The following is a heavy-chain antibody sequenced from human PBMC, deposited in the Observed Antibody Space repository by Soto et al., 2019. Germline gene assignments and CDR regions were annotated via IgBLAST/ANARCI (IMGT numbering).Heavy chain of an antibody. CDR3: VTGDHLVR. J-gene: IGHJ4*02. CDR2: INPKTGDT. CDR1: GYTFTGYY. V-gene: IGHV1-2*02. D-gene: IGHD6-6*01. Sequence: GASVKVSCKTSGYTFTGYYLNWVRQAPGRGLEWVGWINPKTGDTNNAQKFRGRVTMTTDTSISTGYMELSGLKSDDTAVYYCVTGDHLVRWGQGTQVTVSS.